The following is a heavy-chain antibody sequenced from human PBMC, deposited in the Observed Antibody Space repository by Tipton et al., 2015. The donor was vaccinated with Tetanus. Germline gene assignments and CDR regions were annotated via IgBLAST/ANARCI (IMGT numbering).Heavy chain of an antibody. J-gene: IGHJ3*02. V-gene: IGHV4-39*01. D-gene: IGHD3-16*01. Sequence: LRLSCTVSGGSISTRNYFWGWIRQALGKGLEWIGNIYYSGSTDYNPSLKSRVAISVDTSKNQFSLKLSSVTAADTAVYYCARTWGVWVTSIDAFDIWGQGTKVAVSS. CDR3: ARTWGVWVTSIDAFDI. CDR2: IYYSGST. CDR1: GGSISTRNYF.